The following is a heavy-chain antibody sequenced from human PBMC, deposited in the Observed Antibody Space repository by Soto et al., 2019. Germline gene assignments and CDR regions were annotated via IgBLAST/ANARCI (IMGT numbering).Heavy chain of an antibody. Sequence: QVQLVQSGAEVKKPGASVKVSCKASGYTFSTYGISWARQAPGQGLEWMGWISAYNGNSKNTQEIPGRVTMTTDTATDSAYMELRSLRSDDTAVYFCVRHGRVGVMKFDYHNGMDVWGQGTTVTVSS. CDR2: ISAYNGNS. D-gene: IGHD2-8*01. V-gene: IGHV1-18*01. J-gene: IGHJ6*02. CDR3: VRHGRVGVMKFDYHNGMDV. CDR1: GYTFSTYG.